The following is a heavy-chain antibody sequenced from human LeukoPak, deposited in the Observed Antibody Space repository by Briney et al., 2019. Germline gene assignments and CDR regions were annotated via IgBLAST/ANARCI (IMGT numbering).Heavy chain of an antibody. D-gene: IGHD5-18*01. CDR3: ARGGDTFDK. CDR2: MHLSGST. V-gene: IGHV4-4*07. J-gene: IGHJ3*02. Sequence: PSETLSLTCTVSGGSISTHYWTWIRQPAGKGLEWIGRMHLSGSTSYNPSLKSRVSMSLETSKNQFSLRLNSVTAADTAIYYCARGGDTFDKWGQGTMVTVSS. CDR1: GGSISTHY.